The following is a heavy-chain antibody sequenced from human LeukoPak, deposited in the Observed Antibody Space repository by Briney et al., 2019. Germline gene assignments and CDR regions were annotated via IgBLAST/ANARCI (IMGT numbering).Heavy chain of an antibody. CDR3: ARGGYGIRSTMLDTPWATYFDC. J-gene: IGHJ4*02. CDR2: ISSSSCYI. D-gene: IGHD3-22*01. CDR1: GFTFSSYC. V-gene: IGHV3-21*01. Sequence: PAGSLTLSCAASGFTFSSYCMNWVRQAPGKGLEWVSSISSSSCYIYYASSVNVRFTISRDNAKNSLYLQMNSLRAEDTAVYYCARGGYGIRSTMLDTPWATYFDCWGEGTLVSVCS.